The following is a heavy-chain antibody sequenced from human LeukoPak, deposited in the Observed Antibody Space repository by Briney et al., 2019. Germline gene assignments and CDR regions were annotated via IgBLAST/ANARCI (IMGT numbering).Heavy chain of an antibody. CDR3: ARDGVTMVRGVISPLGY. J-gene: IGHJ4*02. D-gene: IGHD3-10*01. CDR1: GFTFSSYS. V-gene: IGHV3-21*01. CDR2: ISSSSSYI. Sequence: GGSLRLSCAASGFTFSSYSVNWVRQAPGKGLEWVSSISSSSSYIYYADSVKGRFTISRDNAKNSLYLQMNSLRAEDTAVYYCARDGVTMVRGVISPLGYWGQGTLVTVSS.